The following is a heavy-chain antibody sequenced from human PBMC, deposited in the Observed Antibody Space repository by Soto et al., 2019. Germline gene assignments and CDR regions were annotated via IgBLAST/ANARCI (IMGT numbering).Heavy chain of an antibody. V-gene: IGHV3-33*01. D-gene: IGHD3-10*01. CDR3: WGLGGSRSSGYYIDH. CDR2: TSYDGSNK. CDR1: ESVFNHYG. J-gene: IGHJ4*02. Sequence: QVQLVESGGGVVQPGRSLRLSCAASESVFNHYGLHWVRQAPGKGLEWLTLTSYDGSNKQYADSVKGRFTISRDEFKNTGYLRKSSPGDDEPAGEYLWGLGGSRSSGYYIDHWGQGTLVTVSS.